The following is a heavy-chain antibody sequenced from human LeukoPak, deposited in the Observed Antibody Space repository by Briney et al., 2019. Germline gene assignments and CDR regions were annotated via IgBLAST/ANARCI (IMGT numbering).Heavy chain of an antibody. CDR3: ARAEDDYGDYLD. V-gene: IGHV1-2*02. D-gene: IGHD4-17*01. CDR2: INPNSGGT. Sequence: GASVKVSCKASGYTFTGYYMHWLRQAPGQGLEWMGWINPNSGGTNYAQKFQGRVTMTTDTSISTAYMELSRLRSDDTAVYYCARAEDDYGDYLDWGQGTLVTVSS. J-gene: IGHJ4*02. CDR1: GYTFTGYY.